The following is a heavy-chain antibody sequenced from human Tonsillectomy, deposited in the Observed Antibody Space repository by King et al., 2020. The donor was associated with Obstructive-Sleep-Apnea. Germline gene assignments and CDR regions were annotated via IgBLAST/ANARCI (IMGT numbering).Heavy chain of an antibody. D-gene: IGHD1-1*01. CDR2: IYNSETT. J-gene: IGHJ4*02. V-gene: IGHV4-59*08. Sequence: QLQESGPGLVKPSETLSLTCTVSGGSISSYYWSWIRQPPGKGLEGIGYIYNSETTKYNPSLKSRVTISVDTSKNQFSLKLSSVTAADTAVYYCARHSRPTGIAGYWGQGTLVTVSS. CDR3: ARHSRPTGIAGY. CDR1: GGSISSYY.